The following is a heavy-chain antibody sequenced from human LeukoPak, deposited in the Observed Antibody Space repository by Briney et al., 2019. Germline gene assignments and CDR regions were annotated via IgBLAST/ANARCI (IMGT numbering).Heavy chain of an antibody. CDR3: ASGERNSSSADWYYYYMDV. Sequence: SVKVSCKASGGTFSSYAISWVRQAPGQGLEWMGGIIPIFGTANCAQKFQGRVTITTDESTSTAYMELSSLRSEDTAVYYCASGERNSSSADWYYYYMDVWGKGTTVTVSS. V-gene: IGHV1-69*05. D-gene: IGHD6-6*01. CDR2: IIPIFGTA. J-gene: IGHJ6*03. CDR1: GGTFSSYA.